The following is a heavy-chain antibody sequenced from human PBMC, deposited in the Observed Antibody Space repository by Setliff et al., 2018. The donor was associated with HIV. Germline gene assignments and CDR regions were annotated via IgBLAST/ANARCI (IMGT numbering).Heavy chain of an antibody. D-gene: IGHD3-10*01. J-gene: IGHJ3*02. CDR3: ARAPTHYFGNNKSSWPDAFDI. CDR1: GGPFSGYH. CDR2: INHTGNT. V-gene: IGHV4-34*01. Sequence: SETLSLTCAVYGGPFSGYHWNWIRQFPGKGLEWIGEINHTGNTQYNPSLKSRVTMSEETSKNQFSLKLKSVSAADTAVYYCARAPTHYFGNNKSSWPDAFDIWGLGTMVTVSS.